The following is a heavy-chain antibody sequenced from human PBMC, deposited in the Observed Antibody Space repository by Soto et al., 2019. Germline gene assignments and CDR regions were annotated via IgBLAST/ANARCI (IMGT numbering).Heavy chain of an antibody. Sequence: QVQLVQSGAEVTKPGASVKASCKASGYTFTNYYLHWVRQAPGEGLEWMGIVNPGGGSPSYAQKLQGRVTMDSDTSTSTVYMDLTSLRFDGTAVYYWAREPSSGYGVDYGGQGTLFTVSS. V-gene: IGHV1-46*04. CDR3: AREPSSGYGVDY. CDR1: GYTFTNYY. D-gene: IGHD3-22*01. J-gene: IGHJ4*02. CDR2: VNPGGGSP.